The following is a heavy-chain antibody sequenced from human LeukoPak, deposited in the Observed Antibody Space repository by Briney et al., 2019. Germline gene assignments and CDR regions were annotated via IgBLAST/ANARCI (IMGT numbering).Heavy chain of an antibody. J-gene: IGHJ6*03. CDR2: IYTSGGT. CDR1: GGSISSYY. V-gene: IGHV4-4*07. CDR3: ARDSVLLWFGEPSYYYMDV. D-gene: IGHD3-10*01. Sequence: SSETLSLTCTVSGGSISSYYWSWIRQPAGKGLEWIGRIYTSGGTNYNPSLKSVVTMSVDTSKNEFSLKLSSVTAADKAVYYCARDSVLLWFGEPSYYYMDVWGKGTTVTISS.